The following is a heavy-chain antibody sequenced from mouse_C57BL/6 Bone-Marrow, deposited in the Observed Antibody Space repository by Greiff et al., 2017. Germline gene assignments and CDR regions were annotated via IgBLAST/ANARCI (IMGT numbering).Heavy chain of an antibody. J-gene: IGHJ3*01. CDR3: AIGLDAFWCAY. V-gene: IGHV1-72*01. CDR1: GYTFTSYW. D-gene: IGHD2-3*01. Sequence: QVQLQQSGAELVKPGASVKLSCKASGYTFTSYWMHWVKQRTGRGLEWIGRIDPNSGGTKYNEKFKSKATLTVDKPSSTAYMQRSSLASEYAAVYYCAIGLDAFWCAYWGQGTLVTVSA. CDR2: IDPNSGGT.